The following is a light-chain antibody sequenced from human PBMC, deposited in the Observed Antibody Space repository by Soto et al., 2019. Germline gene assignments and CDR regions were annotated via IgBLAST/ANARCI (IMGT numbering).Light chain of an antibody. V-gene: IGKV3-20*01. J-gene: IGKJ1*01. Sequence: IVLTQSPGTLSLSPGERATLSFRASQSFSSTYLAWYQQKPGQPPRLLIYGASSRATGIPDRFSGSGSGTDFTLTISRLEPEDFAVYYCQHYGSSRTFGQGTKVDI. CDR2: GAS. CDR3: QHYGSSRT. CDR1: QSFSSTY.